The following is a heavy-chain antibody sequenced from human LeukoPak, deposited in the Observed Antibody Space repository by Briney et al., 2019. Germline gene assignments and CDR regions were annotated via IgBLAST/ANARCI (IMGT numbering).Heavy chain of an antibody. CDR3: TTDEWN. V-gene: IGHV3-15*01. Sequence: GGSLRLSCAASGFTFSDAWMTWVRQAPGKGLEWVGRAKSESSRGTIEYTAPVKGRFTISRDDSRNTFYLQMNSLKTEDTAAYYCTTDEWNWGQGTLVTVSS. CDR2: AKSESSRGTI. D-gene: IGHD3-3*01. J-gene: IGHJ4*02. CDR1: GFTFSDAW.